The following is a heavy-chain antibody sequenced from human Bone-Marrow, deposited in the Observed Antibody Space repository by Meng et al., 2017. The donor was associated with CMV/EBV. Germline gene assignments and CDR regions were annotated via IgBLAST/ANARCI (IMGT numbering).Heavy chain of an antibody. CDR2: ISAYNGNT. CDR1: GYTFTSYG. Sequence: ASVKVSCKASGYTFTSYGISWVRQAPGQGLEWMGWISAYNGNTNYAQKLRGRVTMTTDTSTSTAYMELRSLRSDDTAVYYCARDGEYCSGGSCQNYYYGMDVWGQGTTVTVSS. J-gene: IGHJ6*02. V-gene: IGHV1-18*01. CDR3: ARDGEYCSGGSCQNYYYGMDV. D-gene: IGHD2-15*01.